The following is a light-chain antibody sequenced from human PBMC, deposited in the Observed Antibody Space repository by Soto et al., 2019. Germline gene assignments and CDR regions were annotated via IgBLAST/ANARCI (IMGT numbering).Light chain of an antibody. CDR1: QSISYY. CDR2: TAS. CDR3: QQSFSTPFT. Sequence: DIQMTQSPSSLSASVGDRVTITCRASQSISYYLNWYQQKPGKAPKLLIYTASSLQSGVPSRFSGSRSGTDFTLTISSLQPEDFATYYCQQSFSTPFTFGPGTKVDIK. J-gene: IGKJ3*01. V-gene: IGKV1-39*01.